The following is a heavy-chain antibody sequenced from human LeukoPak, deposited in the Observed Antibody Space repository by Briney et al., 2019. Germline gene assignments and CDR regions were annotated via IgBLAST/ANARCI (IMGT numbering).Heavy chain of an antibody. J-gene: IGHJ2*01. CDR3: ARDSSGSGDSGYDSPYWYFDL. V-gene: IGHV4-59*01. CDR1: GGSISSYY. CDR2: IYYSGST. Sequence: PSETLSLTCTVSGGSISSYYWSWMRQPPGKGLEWMGYIYYSGSTNYNPSLKSGVTISVDTTNNPFSLKLSSVTAADTAVYYCARDSSGSGDSGYDSPYWYFDLWGRGTLVTVSS. D-gene: IGHD5-12*01.